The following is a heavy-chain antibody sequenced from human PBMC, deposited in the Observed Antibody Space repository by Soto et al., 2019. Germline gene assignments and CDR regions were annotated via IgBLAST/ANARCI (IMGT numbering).Heavy chain of an antibody. CDR2: ISYDGSNK. J-gene: IGHJ4*02. Sequence: QVQLVESGGGVVQPGRSLRLSCAASGFTFSHYGMQWVRQAPGKGLEWVAVISYDGSNKYYADSVKGRFTISRDNSKNTLFLQMTSLRAEDTAVYFCEKEEMATIAYWGKGSLVPVSS. CDR3: EKEEMATIAY. V-gene: IGHV3-30*18. CDR1: GFTFSHYG.